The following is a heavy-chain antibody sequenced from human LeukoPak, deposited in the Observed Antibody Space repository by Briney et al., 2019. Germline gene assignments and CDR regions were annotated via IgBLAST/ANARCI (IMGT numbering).Heavy chain of an antibody. CDR1: GFIFSNYG. J-gene: IGHJ4*02. V-gene: IGHV3-23*01. Sequence: GGSLRLSCAASGFIFSNYGMNWLRQAPGKGLEWVAAISASGSATSYADSVRGRFTIPRDNSKSTTYLQMNSLGAEDTAVFYCATEDSSDYYSFDYWGQGTLVTVSS. D-gene: IGHD3-22*01. CDR3: ATEDSSDYYSFDY. CDR2: ISASGSAT.